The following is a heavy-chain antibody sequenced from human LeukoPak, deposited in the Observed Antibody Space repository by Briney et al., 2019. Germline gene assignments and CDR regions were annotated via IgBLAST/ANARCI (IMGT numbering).Heavy chain of an antibody. D-gene: IGHD6-13*01. J-gene: IGHJ3*02. V-gene: IGHV1-18*01. CDR3: ARGPYSSSWYGDAFDI. CDR1: GYTFTSYG. Sequence: ASVKVSCKASGYTFTSYGISWVRQAPGQGLEWMGWISAYNGNTNYAQKLQGRVTMTTDTSTSTAYMELRSLRSDDTAVYYCARGPYSSSWYGDAFDIWGQGTMVTVSS. CDR2: ISAYNGNT.